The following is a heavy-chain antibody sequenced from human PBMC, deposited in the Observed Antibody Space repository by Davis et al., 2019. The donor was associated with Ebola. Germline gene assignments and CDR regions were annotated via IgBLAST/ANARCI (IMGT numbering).Heavy chain of an antibody. D-gene: IGHD1-14*01. CDR1: GGSFTSYQ. Sequence: MPSESLSLSCTVSGGSFTSYQLNWVRQSPGKGLEWLGSIHSSGTTNYNPSLKRRVTISMDTSQNQFSLRLNSVTPADTAVYYCAKDNPLRWFGPWGQGTLVTVSS. CDR2: IHSSGTT. J-gene: IGHJ5*02. CDR3: AKDNPLRWFGP. V-gene: IGHV4-59*01.